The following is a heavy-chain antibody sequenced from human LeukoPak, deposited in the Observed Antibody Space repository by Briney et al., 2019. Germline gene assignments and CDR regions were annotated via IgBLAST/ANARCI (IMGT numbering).Heavy chain of an antibody. CDR2: ISYSGST. Sequence: SETLSLTCTVSAGSINNYYWSWIRLPPGKGLEWIGYISYSGSTNYNPSLKSRVTISVDTSKNQFSLKLSSVTAADTAVYYCARPQYCGANCYHAFNIWGQGTLVTVSS. CDR3: ARPQYCGANCYHAFNI. D-gene: IGHD2-21*02. J-gene: IGHJ3*02. CDR1: AGSINNYY. V-gene: IGHV4-59*08.